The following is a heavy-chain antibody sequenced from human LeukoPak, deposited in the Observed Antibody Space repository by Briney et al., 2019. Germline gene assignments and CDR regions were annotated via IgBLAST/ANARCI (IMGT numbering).Heavy chain of an antibody. Sequence: SETLSLTCTVSGGSISSYYWIWLRQPPGKGREWIGYMDNSGSTNYNPSLKSRVTISADTSKNQFSLRLSSVTAADTAVYYCATWVTVVYAFDIWGQGTMVTVSS. CDR3: ATWVTVVYAFDI. CDR2: MDNSGST. D-gene: IGHD4-23*01. J-gene: IGHJ3*02. CDR1: GGSISSYY. V-gene: IGHV4-59*01.